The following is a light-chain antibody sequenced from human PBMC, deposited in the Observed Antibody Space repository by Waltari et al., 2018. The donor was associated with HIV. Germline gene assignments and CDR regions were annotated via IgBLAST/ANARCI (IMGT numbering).Light chain of an antibody. V-gene: IGLV2-14*01. CDR3: CSHTTTSTTYV. Sequence: QSALTQPASVSGSPGQSIHISCTGTSRDLFGYNAVSWYQKHPDKAPKLIIYEVSNRPSGVSNRFSGSKSGYTASLTISGLQAEDEADYYCCSHTTTSTTYVFGTGTKVTVL. CDR2: EVS. J-gene: IGLJ1*01. CDR1: SRDLFGYNA.